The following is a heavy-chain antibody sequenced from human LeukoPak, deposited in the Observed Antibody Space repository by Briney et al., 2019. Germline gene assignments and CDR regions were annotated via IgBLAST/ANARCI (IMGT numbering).Heavy chain of an antibody. J-gene: IGHJ5*02. V-gene: IGHV4-59*01. D-gene: IGHD3-10*01. CDR3: ARSGDYYGSGSYYRFDP. CDR1: GGSISSYY. Sequence: SETLSLTCTVSGGSISSYYWSWIRQPPGKGLECIGYIYYSGSTNYNPSLKSRVTISVDTSKNQFSLKLSSVTAADTAVYYCARSGDYYGSGSYYRFDPWGQGTLVTVSS. CDR2: IYYSGST.